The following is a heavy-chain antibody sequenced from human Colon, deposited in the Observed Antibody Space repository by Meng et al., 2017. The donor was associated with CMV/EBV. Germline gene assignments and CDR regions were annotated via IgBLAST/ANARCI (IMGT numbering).Heavy chain of an antibody. CDR3: ARRNYYNILTDHGPFDL. J-gene: IGHJ4*02. D-gene: IGHD3-9*01. V-gene: IGHV3-21*01. CDR2: ITSSSHVI. Sequence: GESLKISCATSGFTFSTFAMSWVRQAPGKGLEWVSSITSSSHVINYADSVKGRFTISRDNAKRSLYLQMTDLRAEDTAVYYCARRNYYNILTDHGPFDLWGQGTLVTVSS. CDR1: GFTFSTFA.